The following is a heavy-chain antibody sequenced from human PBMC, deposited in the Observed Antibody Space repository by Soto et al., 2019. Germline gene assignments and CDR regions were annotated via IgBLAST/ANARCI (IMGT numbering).Heavy chain of an antibody. J-gene: IGHJ5*02. D-gene: IGHD5-18*01. Sequence: QVQLVESGGGLVKPGGSLRLSCAASGFIFSDYYMNWIRRAPGKGLEWVSYISSGGGSTYYADSVKGRFTISRDNAKNSLYLKMNSLRADDTAVYYWAGGGGGGNGYGSNWFDPWGQGTLVTVSS. V-gene: IGHV3-11*01. CDR2: ISSGGGST. CDR3: AGGGGGGNGYGSNWFDP. CDR1: GFIFSDYY.